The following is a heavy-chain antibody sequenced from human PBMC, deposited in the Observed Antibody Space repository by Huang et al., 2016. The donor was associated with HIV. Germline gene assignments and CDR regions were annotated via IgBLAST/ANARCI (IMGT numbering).Heavy chain of an antibody. D-gene: IGHD6-19*01. V-gene: IGHV3-30*04. CDR3: ARSAVPGDGDWFDP. CDR2: ISYDGRNK. J-gene: IGHJ5*02. CDR1: GFTFTNYA. Sequence: QVQLVESGGGLVQPGRSLRLSCASSGFTFTNYALHWVRQAPGKWRGVVAFISYDGRNKFYADSVKGRFTISRDNSKSTLYLLMNSLRVDDTALYYCARSAVPGDGDWFDPWGQGTLVTVSS.